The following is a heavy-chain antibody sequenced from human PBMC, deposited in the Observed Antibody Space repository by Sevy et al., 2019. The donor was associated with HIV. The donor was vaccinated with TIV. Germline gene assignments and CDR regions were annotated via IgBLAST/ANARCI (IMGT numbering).Heavy chain of an antibody. CDR1: GFTISRYW. V-gene: IGHV3-7*01. D-gene: IGHD3-3*01. CDR3: ASHPLYDFWSGYYVDY. Sequence: GGSLRLSCAASGFTISRYWMSWVRQAPGKGLEWVANIKQDGSEKYYVDSVKGRFTISRDNAKNSLYLQMNSLRAEDTAVYYCASHPLYDFWSGYYVDYWGQGTLVTVSS. CDR2: IKQDGSEK. J-gene: IGHJ4*02.